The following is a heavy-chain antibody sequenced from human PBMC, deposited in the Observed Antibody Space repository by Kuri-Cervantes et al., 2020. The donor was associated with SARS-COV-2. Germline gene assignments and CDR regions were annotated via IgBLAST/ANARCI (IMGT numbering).Heavy chain of an antibody. D-gene: IGHD6-13*01. CDR3: ARDQSSSWCPNFAEYY. V-gene: IGHV1-46*01. J-gene: IGHJ4*02. CDR2: INPSGGST. CDR1: GYTFTSYY. Sequence: ASVKVSCKASGYTFTSYYMHWVRQAPGQGLEWMGIINPSGGSTSYARKFQGRVTMTRDTSTSTVYMELSRLRSDDTAVYYCARDQSSSWCPNFAEYYWGQGTLVTVSS.